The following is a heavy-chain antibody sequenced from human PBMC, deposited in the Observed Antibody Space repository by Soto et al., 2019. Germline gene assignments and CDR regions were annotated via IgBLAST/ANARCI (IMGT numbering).Heavy chain of an antibody. Sequence: QVQLQESGPGLVKPSQTLSLTCTVSGSSISSGGYYWSWIRQHPGKGLEWIGYIYYSGSTYYNPSLKSRVTISVDTSKNQFSLKLSSVTAADTAVYYCARDAPTYNYGDYYYYYMDVWGKGTTVTVSS. CDR2: IYYSGST. CDR3: ARDAPTYNYGDYYYYYMDV. D-gene: IGHD4-17*01. J-gene: IGHJ6*03. CDR1: GSSISSGGYY. V-gene: IGHV4-31*03.